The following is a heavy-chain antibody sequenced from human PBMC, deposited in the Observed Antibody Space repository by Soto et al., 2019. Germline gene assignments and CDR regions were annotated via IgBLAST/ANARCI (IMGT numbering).Heavy chain of an antibody. Sequence: QVQLQESGPGLVKPSETLSLTCTVSDGSMRSNYWSWVRQPPGKGLEWIGHIYYLGNTNYNPSLKSRVTISVDTSKNQFSLKLTSVTAADTAVYYCAREGVFCDGDCYSRGLGWFDPWGQGTRVTVSS. V-gene: IGHV4-59*01. CDR2: IYYLGNT. D-gene: IGHD2-21*02. J-gene: IGHJ5*02. CDR1: DGSMRSNY. CDR3: AREGVFCDGDCYSRGLGWFDP.